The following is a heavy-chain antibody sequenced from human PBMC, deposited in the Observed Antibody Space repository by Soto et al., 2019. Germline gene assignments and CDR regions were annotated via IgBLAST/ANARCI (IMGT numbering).Heavy chain of an antibody. D-gene: IGHD4-17*01. CDR2: ISWNSGSI. V-gene: IGHV3-9*01. J-gene: IGHJ3*02. Sequence: EVQLVESGGGLVQPGRSLRLSCAASGFTFDDYAMHWVRQAPGKGLEWVSGISWNSGSIGYADSVKGRFTISRDNAKNSLYLQMNSLRAEDTALYYCAKDIGSWTTERCDAFDIWGQGTMVTVSS. CDR1: GFTFDDYA. CDR3: AKDIGSWTTERCDAFDI.